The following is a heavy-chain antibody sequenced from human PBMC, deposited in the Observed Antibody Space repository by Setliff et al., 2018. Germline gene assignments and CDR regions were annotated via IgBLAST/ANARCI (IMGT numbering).Heavy chain of an antibody. CDR1: GDSITNMSFY. Sequence: SETLSLTCTVSGDSITNMSFYWGWIRQPPGKGPDWIGSIYYDGPTYHNPSLKSRVTISIDTSNNQFSLSLRSVTAADTALYYCARNPASFQYAFDVWGRGTLVTVSS. D-gene: IGHD2-8*01. J-gene: IGHJ2*01. CDR2: IYYDGPT. CDR3: ARNPASFQYAFDV. V-gene: IGHV4-39*07.